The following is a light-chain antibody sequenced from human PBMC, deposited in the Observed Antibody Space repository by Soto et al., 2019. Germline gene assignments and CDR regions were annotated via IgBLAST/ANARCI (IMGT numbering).Light chain of an antibody. Sequence: EIVMTQSPATLSVSPGERATLSCRASQSVSSNLAWYQQKPGHAPRLLIYGASNRATGIPARFSGSGSGTEFTLTISSLQSEDFAVYYCQQYNNWPLMYTFGQGTKLAIK. V-gene: IGKV3-15*01. CDR3: QQYNNWPLMYT. J-gene: IGKJ2*01. CDR1: QSVSSN. CDR2: GAS.